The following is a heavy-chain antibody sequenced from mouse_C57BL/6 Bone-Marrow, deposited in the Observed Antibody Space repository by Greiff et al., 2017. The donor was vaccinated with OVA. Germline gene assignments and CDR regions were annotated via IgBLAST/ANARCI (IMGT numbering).Heavy chain of an antibody. D-gene: IGHD1-3*01. CDR2: IDPENGGT. J-gene: IGHJ2*01. CDR3: TTSGNRDY. CDR1: GFNIKDDY. Sequence: VQLQQSGAELVRPGASVKLSCTASGFNIKDDYMHWVKQRPEQGLEWIGWIDPENGGTEYTSKFQGKATITADTASNTAYLQLSSLTSADTSVYYCTTSGNRDYWGQGTTLTVSS. V-gene: IGHV14-4*01.